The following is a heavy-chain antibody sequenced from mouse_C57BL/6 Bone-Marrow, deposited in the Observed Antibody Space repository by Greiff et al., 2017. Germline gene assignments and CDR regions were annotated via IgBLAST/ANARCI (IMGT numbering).Heavy chain of an antibody. CDR3: ARDCNHLAWLSY. CDR2: ISDGGSYT. CDR1: GFTFSSYA. J-gene: IGHJ3*01. D-gene: IGHD2-1*01. V-gene: IGHV5-4*01. Sequence: EVQRVESGGGLVKPGGSLKLSCAASGFTFSSYAMSWVRQTPEKRLEWVATISDGGSYTYYPDNVKGRFTISRDNAKNNLYLQMSHLKSEDTAMYYCARDCNHLAWLSYWGQGTLVTVSA.